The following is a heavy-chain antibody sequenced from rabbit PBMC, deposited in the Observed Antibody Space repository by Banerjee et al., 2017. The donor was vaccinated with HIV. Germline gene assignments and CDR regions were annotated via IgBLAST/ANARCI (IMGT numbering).Heavy chain of an antibody. CDR3: ARDLADYTGYNYVTRLDL. CDR1: GFDFSSYG. J-gene: IGHJ3*01. Sequence: QEQLKESGGGLVQPGGSLKLSCKASGFDFSSYGVSWVRQAPGKGLEWIACIYAGSGGSTYYASWAKGRFTISKTSSTTVTLQMTSLTAADTATYFCARDLADYTGYNYVTRLDLWGPGTLVTVS. D-gene: IGHD7-1*01. CDR2: IYAGSGGST. V-gene: IGHV1S45*01.